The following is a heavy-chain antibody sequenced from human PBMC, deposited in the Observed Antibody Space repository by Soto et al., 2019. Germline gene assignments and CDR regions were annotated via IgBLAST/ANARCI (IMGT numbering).Heavy chain of an antibody. J-gene: IGHJ5*02. D-gene: IGHD6-13*01. Sequence: GGSLKISCKGSGSSFTSYWISWVRQMPGKGLEWMGRIDPSDSYTNYSPSFHGHVTISADKSISTAYLQWSSLKASDTAMYYCARDIAAAGHNWFDPWGQGTLVTVSS. CDR1: GSSFTSYW. CDR2: IDPSDSYT. V-gene: IGHV5-10-1*01. CDR3: ARDIAAAGHNWFDP.